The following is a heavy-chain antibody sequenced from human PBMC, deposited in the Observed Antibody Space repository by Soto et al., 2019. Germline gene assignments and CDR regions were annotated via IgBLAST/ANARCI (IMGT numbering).Heavy chain of an antibody. Sequence: PGESLKISCKGSGYSFTSYWIGWVRQMPGKGLEWMGIIYPGDSDTRYSPSFQGQVTISADKSISTAYLQWSSLKASDTAMYYCARQRDILTGQNYYYYYGMDVWGQGTTVTVSS. CDR1: GYSFTSYW. J-gene: IGHJ6*02. CDR3: ARQRDILTGQNYYYYYGMDV. CDR2: IYPGDSDT. V-gene: IGHV5-51*01. D-gene: IGHD3-9*01.